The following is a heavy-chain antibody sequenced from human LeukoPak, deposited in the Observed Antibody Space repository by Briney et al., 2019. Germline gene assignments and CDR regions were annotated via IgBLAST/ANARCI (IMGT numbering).Heavy chain of an antibody. D-gene: IGHD5-18*01. CDR3: ARDGYTYGQVDY. V-gene: IGHV1-2*02. J-gene: IGHJ4*02. Sequence: ASVKVSCKASGHTFTDYYWHWVRQAPGQGLEWMGWINPNSGGTNYAQKFQGRATMTRDTSVSTAYMELSGLTSDDTAVYYCARDGYTYGQVDYWGQGTQVTVSS. CDR2: INPNSGGT. CDR1: GHTFTDYY.